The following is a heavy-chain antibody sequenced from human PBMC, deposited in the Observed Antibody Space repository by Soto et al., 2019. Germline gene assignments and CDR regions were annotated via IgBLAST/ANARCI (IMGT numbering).Heavy chain of an antibody. CDR1: GGSISSYY. CDR2: IYTSGST. CDR3: ARDTLVGATTDNDY. J-gene: IGHJ4*02. Sequence: SETLSLTCTVSGGSISSYYWSWIRQPAGKGLEWIGRIYTSGSTNYNPSLKSRVTMSVDTSKNQFSLKLSSVTAADTAVYYCARDTLVGATTDNDYWGQGTLVTVSS. V-gene: IGHV4-4*07. D-gene: IGHD1-26*01.